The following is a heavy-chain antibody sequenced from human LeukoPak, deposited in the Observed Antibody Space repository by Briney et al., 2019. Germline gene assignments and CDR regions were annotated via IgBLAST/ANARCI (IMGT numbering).Heavy chain of an antibody. V-gene: IGHV3-9*01. D-gene: IGHD3-10*01. Sequence: PGRSLRLSCAASGFTFDDYAMHWVRQAPGKGLEWVSGISWNSGSLGYADSVKGRFTISRDNAKNSLYLQMNSLRAEDTALYYCAKDIFTMVRGVVDYWGQGTLVTVSS. CDR2: ISWNSGSL. CDR1: GFTFDDYA. J-gene: IGHJ4*02. CDR3: AKDIFTMVRGVVDY.